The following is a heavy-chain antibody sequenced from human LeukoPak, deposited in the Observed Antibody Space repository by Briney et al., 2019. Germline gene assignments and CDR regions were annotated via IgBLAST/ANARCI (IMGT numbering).Heavy chain of an antibody. CDR1: GGTFSSYA. Sequence: SVKVSCKASGGTFSSYAISWVRQAPGQGLEWMGRIIPIFGTANYAQKFQGRVTITTDESTSTAYMELSSLRSEDTAVYYCARDGEPDYDYVAMDVWGKGTTVTVSS. J-gene: IGHJ6*03. CDR2: IIPIFGTA. D-gene: IGHD3-16*01. CDR3: ARDGEPDYDYVAMDV. V-gene: IGHV1-69*05.